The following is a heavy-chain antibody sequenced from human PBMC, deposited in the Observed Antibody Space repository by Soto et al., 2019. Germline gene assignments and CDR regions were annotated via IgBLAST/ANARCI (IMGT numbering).Heavy chain of an antibody. J-gene: IGHJ4*02. CDR1: GGTFSSYA. D-gene: IGHD6-13*01. V-gene: IGHV1-69*13. CDR3: ARDRRGRQQLVRGEVDH. Sequence: SVKVSCKASGGTFSSYAISWVRQAPGQGLEWMGGIIAIFGTANYAQKFQGRVTITADESTSTAYMELRSLRSEDTAVYYCARDRRGRQQLVRGEVDHWGQGILITVP. CDR2: IIAIFGTA.